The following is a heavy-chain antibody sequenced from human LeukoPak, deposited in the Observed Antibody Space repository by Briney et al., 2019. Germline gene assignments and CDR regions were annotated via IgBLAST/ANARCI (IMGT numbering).Heavy chain of an antibody. CDR1: GFTFSNAW. D-gene: IGHD4/OR15-4a*01. CDR3: ARVGRRPERVPFDY. J-gene: IGHJ4*02. CDR2: IKQDGSEK. V-gene: IGHV3-7*01. Sequence: SGGSLRLSCAASGFTFSNAWMSWVRQAPGKGLEWVANIKQDGSEKYYVDSVKGRFTISRDNAKNSLYLQMNSLRAEDTAVYYCARVGRRPERVPFDYWGQGTLVTVSS.